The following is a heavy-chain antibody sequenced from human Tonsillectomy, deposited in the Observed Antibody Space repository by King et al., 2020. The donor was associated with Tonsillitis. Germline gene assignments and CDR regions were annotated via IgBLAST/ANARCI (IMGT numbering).Heavy chain of an antibody. CDR1: GFTFSSYG. CDR3: ARDSTNPDY. V-gene: IGHV3-30*19. J-gene: IGHJ4*02. CDR2: ISFDGSNK. Sequence: VQLVESGGGVVQPGRSLRLSCAASGFTFSSYGMHWVRQAPGKGLEWVALISFDGSNKYYADSVKGRFTISRVNSKSTLYLQMNSLRTDDTALYYCARDSTNPDYWGQGTLVTVSS.